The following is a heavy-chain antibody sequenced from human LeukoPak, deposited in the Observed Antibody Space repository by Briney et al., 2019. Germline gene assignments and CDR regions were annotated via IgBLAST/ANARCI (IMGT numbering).Heavy chain of an antibody. V-gene: IGHV4-38-2*01. CDR1: GYSISSGYY. J-gene: IGHJ6*03. CDR3: ARHLRGQLPNNYYYYYYMDV. CDR2: IYHSGST. D-gene: IGHD2-2*01. Sequence: PSETLSLTCAVSGYSISSGYYWGWIRQPPGKGLEWIGSIYHSGSTYYNPPLKSRVTISVDTSKNQFSLKLSSVTAADTAVYYCARHLRGQLPNNYYYYYYMDVWGKGTTVTVSS.